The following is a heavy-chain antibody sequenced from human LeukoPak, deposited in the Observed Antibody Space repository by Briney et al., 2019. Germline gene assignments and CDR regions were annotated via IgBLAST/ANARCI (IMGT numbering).Heavy chain of an antibody. J-gene: IGHJ3*02. CDR2: ISWNSGSI. Sequence: GGSLRLSCAASGFTFDDYAMHWVRQAPGKGLEWVSGISWNSGSIGYADSVKGRFTISRDNAKNSLYLQMNSLRAEDTALYYCAKDTRQQLRSIADAFDIRGQGTMVTVSS. CDR1: GFTFDDYA. CDR3: AKDTRQQLRSIADAFDI. V-gene: IGHV3-9*01. D-gene: IGHD2-2*01.